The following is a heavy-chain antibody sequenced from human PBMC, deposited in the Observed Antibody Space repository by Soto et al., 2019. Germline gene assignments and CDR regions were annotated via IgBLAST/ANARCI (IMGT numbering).Heavy chain of an antibody. J-gene: IGHJ6*02. CDR1: GFTFSSYA. D-gene: IGHD2-15*01. CDR3: ARDLEGYCSGGSCYPHYYYGMDV. CDR2: ISYDGSNK. Sequence: GGSLRLSCAASGFTFSSYAMHWVRQAPGKGLEWVAVISYDGSNKYYADSVKGRFTISRDNSKNTLCLQMNSLRAEDTAVYYCARDLEGYCSGGSCYPHYYYGMDVWGQGTTVTVSS. V-gene: IGHV3-30-3*01.